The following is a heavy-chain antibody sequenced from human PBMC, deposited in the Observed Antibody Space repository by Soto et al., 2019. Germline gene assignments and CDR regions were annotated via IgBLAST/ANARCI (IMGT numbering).Heavy chain of an antibody. J-gene: IGHJ5*02. V-gene: IGHV4-31*03. Sequence: SETLSLTCTVSGGSISSGGYYWSWIRQHPGKGLEWIGYIYYSGSTYYNPSLKSRVTISVDTSKNQFSLKLSSVTAADTAVYYCAREERYSSSSGRWFDPWGQGTLVTGSS. CDR2: IYYSGST. D-gene: IGHD6-6*01. CDR1: GGSISSGGYY. CDR3: AREERYSSSSGRWFDP.